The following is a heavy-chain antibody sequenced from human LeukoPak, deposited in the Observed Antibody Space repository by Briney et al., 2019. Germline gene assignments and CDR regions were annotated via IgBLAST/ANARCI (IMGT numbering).Heavy chain of an antibody. Sequence: GGSLRLSCAASGFTFENYWMHWVRQAPGKGLVWVSRIDTDGSSTNYADSVKGRFTISRDNAKNTVYLQMNSLRAEDTAVYYCARGCYETTEGGNEYWGQGTLVTVSS. V-gene: IGHV3-74*01. D-gene: IGHD2-2*01. J-gene: IGHJ4*02. CDR1: GFTFENYW. CDR3: ARGCYETTEGGNEY. CDR2: IDTDGSST.